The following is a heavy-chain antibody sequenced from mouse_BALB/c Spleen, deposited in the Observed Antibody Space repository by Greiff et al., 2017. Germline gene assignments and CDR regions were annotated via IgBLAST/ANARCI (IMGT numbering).Heavy chain of an antibody. CDR3: ARKNYRSTVGDWFAY. Sequence: QVQLQQPGAELVKPGTSVKLSCKASGYNFTSYWINWVKLRPGQGLEWIGDIYPGSGSTNYNEKFKSKATLTVDTSSSTAYMQLSSLTSEDSAVYYCARKNYRSTVGDWFAYWGQGTLVTVSA. V-gene: IGHV1-55*01. CDR2: IYPGSGST. J-gene: IGHJ3*01. D-gene: IGHD2-14*01. CDR1: GYNFTSYW.